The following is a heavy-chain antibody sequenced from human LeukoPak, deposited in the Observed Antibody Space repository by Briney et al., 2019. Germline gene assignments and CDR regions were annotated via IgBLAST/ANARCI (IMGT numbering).Heavy chain of an antibody. CDR3: AREGQQLDYDY. CDR1: GFTFNTYA. Sequence: GGSLRLSCAASGFTFNTYAMSWVRQAPGKGLEWVSTISAIGGSTYYADSVKGRFTISRDNSKSTLYLQMNSLRAEDTAVYYCAREGQQLDYDYWGQGTLVTVSS. CDR2: ISAIGGST. D-gene: IGHD6-13*01. J-gene: IGHJ4*02. V-gene: IGHV3-23*01.